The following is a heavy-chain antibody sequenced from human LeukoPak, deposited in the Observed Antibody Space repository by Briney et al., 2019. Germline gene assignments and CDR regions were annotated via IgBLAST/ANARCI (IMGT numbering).Heavy chain of an antibody. CDR1: GGSISSYY. CDR2: IYYSGST. Sequence: KPSETLSLTCTVSGGSISSYYWSWIRQPPGKGLEWIGYIYYSGSTNYNPSLKSRVTISVDTSKNQFSLKLSSVTAADTAVYYCARSNYDFWSGYLMDYWGQGTLVTVSS. CDR3: ARSNYDFWSGYLMDY. D-gene: IGHD3-3*01. J-gene: IGHJ4*02. V-gene: IGHV4-59*01.